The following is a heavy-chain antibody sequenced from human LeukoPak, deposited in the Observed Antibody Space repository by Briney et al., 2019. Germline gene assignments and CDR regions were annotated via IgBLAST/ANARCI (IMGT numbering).Heavy chain of an antibody. CDR2: ISWNSGSI. J-gene: IGHJ4*02. Sequence: GGSLRLSCAASGFTFDDYAMHWVRQAPGKGLEWVSGISWNSGSIGYADSVKGRFTISRDNAKNSLYLQMNSLRDEDTALYYCAKDKDLDGSGSYYDSHFDYWGQGTLVTVSS. CDR1: GFTFDDYA. V-gene: IGHV3-9*01. D-gene: IGHD3-10*01. CDR3: AKDKDLDGSGSYYDSHFDY.